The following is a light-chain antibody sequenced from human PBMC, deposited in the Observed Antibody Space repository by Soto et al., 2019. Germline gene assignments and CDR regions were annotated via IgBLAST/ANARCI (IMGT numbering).Light chain of an antibody. V-gene: IGLV2-14*03. CDR1: SSDVGGYNY. CDR3: SSYTTSNTRQIV. Sequence: QSVLTQPASVSGSPGQSITISCTGTSSDVGGYNYVSWYQHHPGKAPKLMIYDVSNRPSGVSNRFSGSKSGNMASLTISGLQPEDEADYYCSSYTTSNTRQIVFGTGTKVTV. CDR2: DVS. J-gene: IGLJ1*01.